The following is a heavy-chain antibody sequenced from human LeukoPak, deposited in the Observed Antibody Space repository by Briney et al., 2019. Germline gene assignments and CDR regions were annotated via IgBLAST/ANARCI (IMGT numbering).Heavy chain of an antibody. J-gene: IGHJ5*02. CDR2: ISWNSGSI. CDR1: GFTFDDYA. CDR3: AKDIGVDGDYANWFDP. D-gene: IGHD4-17*01. V-gene: IGHV3-9*01. Sequence: SVRLSCAPSGFTFDDYAMHWVRQAPGEGREWVSCISWNSGSIGYADSVKGRFTISRDNAKNSLYLQMNSLRAEDTALYYCAKDIGVDGDYANWFDPWGQGTLVTVSS.